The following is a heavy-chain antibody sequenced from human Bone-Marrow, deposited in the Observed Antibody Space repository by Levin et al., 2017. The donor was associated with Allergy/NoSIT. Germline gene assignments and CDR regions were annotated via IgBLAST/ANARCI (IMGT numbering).Heavy chain of an antibody. Sequence: SETLSLTCAVSGGSISSGGYSWSWIRQPPGKGLEWIGYIYHSGSTYYNPSLKSRVTISVDRSKNQFSLKLSSVTAADTAVYYCARDQKGDYYDSSGQNGGAFDIWGQGTMVTVSS. CDR1: GGSISSGGYS. CDR2: IYHSGST. V-gene: IGHV4-30-2*01. D-gene: IGHD3-22*01. J-gene: IGHJ3*02. CDR3: ARDQKGDYYDSSGQNGGAFDI.